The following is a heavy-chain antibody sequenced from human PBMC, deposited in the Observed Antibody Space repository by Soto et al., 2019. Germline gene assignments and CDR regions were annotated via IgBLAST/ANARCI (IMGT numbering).Heavy chain of an antibody. CDR1: GFTFSSYG. Sequence: VGSLRLSCAASGFTFSSYGMHWVRQAPGKGLEWVAVISYDGSNKYYADSVKGRFTISRDNSKNTLYLQMNSLRAEDTAVYYCAKDSSGWLPEGYYFDYWGQGTLVTVSS. J-gene: IGHJ4*02. V-gene: IGHV3-30*18. D-gene: IGHD6-19*01. CDR3: AKDSSGWLPEGYYFDY. CDR2: ISYDGSNK.